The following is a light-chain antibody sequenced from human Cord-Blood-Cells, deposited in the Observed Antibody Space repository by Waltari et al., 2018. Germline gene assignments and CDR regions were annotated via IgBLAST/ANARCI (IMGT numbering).Light chain of an antibody. CDR2: WAS. CDR3: QQYYSTPPS. CDR1: QSVLYCSNNKND. J-gene: IGKJ1*01. V-gene: IGKV4-1*01. Sequence: DIVIIHCPDPLAVSLGGQYQMEESTSQSVLYCSNNKNDLARYQQKPGQPPKLLIYWASTRESGVPDRFSGSGSGTDFTLTISSLQAEDVAVYYCQQYYSTPPSFGQGTKVEIK.